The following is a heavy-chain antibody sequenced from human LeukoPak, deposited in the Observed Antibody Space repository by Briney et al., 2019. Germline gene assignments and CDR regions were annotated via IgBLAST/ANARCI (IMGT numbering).Heavy chain of an antibody. D-gene: IGHD3/OR15-3a*01. Sequence: GGSLRLSCVASGFTFDDYAMHWVRQAPGKGLEWVSGISWNSGSIGYADSVKGRFTISRDNAKNSLYLQMNSLRAEDTALYYCAKDMRAGYYTVFDYWGQGTLVTVSS. CDR3: AKDMRAGYYTVFDY. V-gene: IGHV3-9*01. J-gene: IGHJ4*02. CDR2: ISWNSGSI. CDR1: GFTFDDYA.